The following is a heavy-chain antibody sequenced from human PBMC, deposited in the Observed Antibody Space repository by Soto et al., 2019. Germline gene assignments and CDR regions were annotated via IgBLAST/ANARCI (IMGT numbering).Heavy chain of an antibody. CDR1: GSPFKNYG. CDR2: IYPDDSDT. D-gene: IGHD2-2*01. J-gene: IGHJ6*02. V-gene: IGHV5-51*01. CDR3: ARQRRDASDPCALCAMDG. Sequence: PGASLNLSCQSSGSPFKNYGVAWVRPMPGQALGWKGLIYPDDSDTRYNPACRGQVTISAEKATDTVFLHWRSLKVSDTATYFCARQRRDASDPCALCAMDGWGHGTSVTVSS.